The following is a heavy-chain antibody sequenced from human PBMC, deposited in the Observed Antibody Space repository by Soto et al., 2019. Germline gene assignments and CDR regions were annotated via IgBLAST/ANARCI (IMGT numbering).Heavy chain of an antibody. V-gene: IGHV4-34*01. CDR2: INDSGNI. D-gene: IGHD3-10*01. J-gene: IGHJ6*03. CDR1: GGSFRGYQ. Sequence: QVQLQQWGAGLLKPSETLSLTCAVYGGSFRGYQWSWIRQTPGKGLEWIGEINDSGNINYNPSLKSRVTILLDTPQKQISLKLSSVTAADSAVYYCARGVILWFGELSRRGGYHYYMDVWGKGTTVTVSS. CDR3: ARGVILWFGELSRRGGYHYYMDV.